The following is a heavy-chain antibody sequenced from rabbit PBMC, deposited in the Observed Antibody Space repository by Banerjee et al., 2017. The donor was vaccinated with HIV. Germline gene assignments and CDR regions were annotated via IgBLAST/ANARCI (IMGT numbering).Heavy chain of an antibody. D-gene: IGHD1-1*01. CDR3: ARDYSSSNWFTRLDL. CDR2: IGVGSGGT. J-gene: IGHJ3*01. Sequence: QQQLEESGGGLVKPGGTLTLTCTASGFSFSSGYCMCWVRQAPGKGLEWIGCIGVGSGGTNYASWAKGRFTSSKTSSTTVTLQMTSLTAADTATYFCARDYSSSNWFTRLDLWGPGTLVTVS. V-gene: IGHV1S45*01. CDR1: GFSFSSGYC.